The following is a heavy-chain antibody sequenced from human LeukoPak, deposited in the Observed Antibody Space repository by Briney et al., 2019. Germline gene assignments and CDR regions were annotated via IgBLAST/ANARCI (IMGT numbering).Heavy chain of an antibody. V-gene: IGHV4-34*01. CDR3: AREGGKEDY. CDR1: GGSFSGYY. D-gene: IGHD1-1*01. J-gene: IGHJ4*02. CDR2: INHSGST. Sequence: SETLSLTCAVYGGSFSGYYWSWIRQPPGKGLEWIGEINHSGSTNYNPSLKSRVTMSVDTSKNQFSLKLSSVTAADTAVYYCAREGGKEDYWGQGTLVTVSS.